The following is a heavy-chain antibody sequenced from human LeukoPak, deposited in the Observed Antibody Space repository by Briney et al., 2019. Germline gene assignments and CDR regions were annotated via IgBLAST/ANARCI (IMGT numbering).Heavy chain of an antibody. V-gene: IGHV3-7*03. CDR2: IKQGGSEK. CDR1: GGTFSSYG. J-gene: IGHJ4*02. CDR3: AKDLLFDY. Sequence: GGSLRLSCAASGGTFSSYGRSWIRQAPGKGLEWVGNIKQGGSEKYYVASVNGRTTISKDNDKHFPYLQMNVMGADATAEYYCAKDLLFDYWGQGTLVTVSS.